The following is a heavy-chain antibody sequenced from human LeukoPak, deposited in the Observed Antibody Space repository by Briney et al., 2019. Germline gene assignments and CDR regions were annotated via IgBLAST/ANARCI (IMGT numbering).Heavy chain of an antibody. V-gene: IGHV1-2*02. CDR3: ARQHWPDKFVDF. Sequence: GASVKVSCKGSGNTFSGSYVHWVRQAPDQGLEWMGWIDPNSAGTNTNYAQKFQDRVTFTRDASVSAAYMELSRLTTDDTAVYYCARQHWPDKFVDFRGQGTLVTVSS. D-gene: IGHD1-1*01. J-gene: IGHJ4*02. CDR2: IDPNSAGTNT. CDR1: GNTFSGSY.